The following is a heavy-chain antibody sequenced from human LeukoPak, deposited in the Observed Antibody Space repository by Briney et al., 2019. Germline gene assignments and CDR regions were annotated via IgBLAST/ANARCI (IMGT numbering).Heavy chain of an antibody. CDR1: GFTLRTYA. V-gene: IGHV3-23*01. CDR3: AKTRYFDWLLSDY. Sequence: GGSLRLSCAASGFTLRTYAMSWVRQAPGKGLEWVSAISGSGGSTYYADSVKGRFTISRDNSKNTLYLQMNSLRAEDTAVYYCAKTRYFDWLLSDYWGQGTLVTVSS. D-gene: IGHD3-9*01. J-gene: IGHJ4*02. CDR2: ISGSGGST.